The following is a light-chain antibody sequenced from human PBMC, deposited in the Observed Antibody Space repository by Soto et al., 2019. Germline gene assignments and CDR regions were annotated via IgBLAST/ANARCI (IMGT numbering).Light chain of an antibody. CDR1: QGIKNY. CDR3: HQYDSYPLT. J-gene: IGKJ4*01. CDR2: AAS. V-gene: IGKV1-16*02. Sequence: DIQLTQSPSSLSASVGDRVTITCRASQGIKNYLAWFQQKPGKAPQSLIYAASTLQSGVPSKFSGSGYGTDFNLTIGSLQPEDFATYFCHQYDSYPLTFGGGTKIDIK.